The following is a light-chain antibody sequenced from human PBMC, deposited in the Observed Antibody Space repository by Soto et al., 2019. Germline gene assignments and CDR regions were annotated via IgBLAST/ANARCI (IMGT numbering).Light chain of an antibody. J-gene: IGLJ1*01. Sequence: QSVLTQPPSSSGSPGQSVTISCTGTSSDVGGYNYVSWYQQHPGKAPKLMIYEASKRPSGVPERFSGSKSGNTASLTVSGLQAEDEADYDCSSYAGSNNLLYVFGTGTKVTVL. CDR3: SSYAGSNNLLYV. CDR2: EAS. CDR1: SSDVGGYNY. V-gene: IGLV2-8*01.